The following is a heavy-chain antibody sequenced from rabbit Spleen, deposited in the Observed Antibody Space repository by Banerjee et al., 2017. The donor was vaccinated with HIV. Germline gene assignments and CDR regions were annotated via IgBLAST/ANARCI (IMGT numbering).Heavy chain of an antibody. CDR1: GFDFSSYW. CDR3: VRAPTSTTGGYYAFRL. CDR2: IDPVFGRT. D-gene: IGHD1-1*01. J-gene: IGHJ4*01. V-gene: IGHV1S47*01. Sequence: QEQLVESGGGLVQPGGSLTLSCKASGFDFSSYWMSWVRQAPGKGLEWIGAIDPVFGRTYYASWVNGRFSISSHNAQNTVSLQMNSLTAADTATYFCVRAPTSTTGGYYAFRLWGQGTLVTVS.